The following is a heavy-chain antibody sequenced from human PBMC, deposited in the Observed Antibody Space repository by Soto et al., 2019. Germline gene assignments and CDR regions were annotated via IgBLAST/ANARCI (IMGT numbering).Heavy chain of an antibody. D-gene: IGHD3-22*01. CDR2: IYYGGSI. Sequence: SETLSLTCSVSGGSISSGYWTWIRQPPGKGLEWIGYIYYGGSINYNPSLKSRVIISVDTAKNQFSLRLSSVTAADTAVYYCTGAYYDINGYSLDPWGQGTSVTAPQ. J-gene: IGHJ5*02. CDR3: TGAYYDINGYSLDP. CDR1: GGSISSGY. V-gene: IGHV4-59*01.